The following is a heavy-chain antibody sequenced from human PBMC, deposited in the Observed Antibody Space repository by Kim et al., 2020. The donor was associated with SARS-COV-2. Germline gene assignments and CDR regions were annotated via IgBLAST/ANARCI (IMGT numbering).Heavy chain of an antibody. D-gene: IGHD4-4*01. CDR3: ARDAGNSYWYFDL. V-gene: IGHV3-53*01. CDR1: GFTVSSTY. CDR2: IYGGGNT. Sequence: GSLRLSCAASGFTVSSTYMSWVRQAPGKGPEWVSLIYGGGNTYYADSVKGRFTISRDNSKNTVYLQMSSLRAEDTAVYYCARDAGNSYWYFDLWGRGTLVTVSS. J-gene: IGHJ2*01.